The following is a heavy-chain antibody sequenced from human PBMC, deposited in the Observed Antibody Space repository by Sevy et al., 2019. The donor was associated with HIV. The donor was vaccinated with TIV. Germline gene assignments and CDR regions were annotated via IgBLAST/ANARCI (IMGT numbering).Heavy chain of an antibody. Sequence: GVSLRLSCAASGFTFSSYSMNWVRQAPGKGLEWVSYISSSSSTIYYADSVKGRFTISRDNAKNSLYLQMNSLRDEDTAVYYCARDDPYSSGNWFDPWGQGTLVTVSS. J-gene: IGHJ5*02. CDR3: ARDDPYSSGNWFDP. CDR2: ISSSSSTI. CDR1: GFTFSSYS. D-gene: IGHD6-19*01. V-gene: IGHV3-48*02.